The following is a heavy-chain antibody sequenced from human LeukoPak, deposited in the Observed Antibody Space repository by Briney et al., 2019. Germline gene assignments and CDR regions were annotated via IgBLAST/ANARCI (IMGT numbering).Heavy chain of an antibody. V-gene: IGHV1-69*13. CDR1: GGTFSSYA. J-gene: IGHJ5*02. CDR2: IIPIFGTA. CDR3: ARAGQVLRYFDWLSHDNWFDP. Sequence: ASVKVSCKASGGTFSSYAISWVRQAPGQGLEWMGGIIPIFGTANYAQKFQGRVTITADESTSTAYMELSSLRSEDTAVYYCARAGQVLRYFDWLSHDNWFDPWGQGTLVTVSS. D-gene: IGHD3-9*01.